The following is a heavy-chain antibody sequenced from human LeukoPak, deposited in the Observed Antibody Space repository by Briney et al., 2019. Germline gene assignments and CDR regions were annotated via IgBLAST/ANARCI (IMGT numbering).Heavy chain of an antibody. CDR3: ARGLYGSDSF. CDR2: INHSGST. CDR1: GFTFSSYS. J-gene: IGHJ4*02. D-gene: IGHD6-19*01. V-gene: IGHV4-34*01. Sequence: PGGSLRLSCAASGFTFSSYSMNWVRQPPGKGLEWIGEINHSGSTNYNPFLKSRVTMSVDTSKNQISLRLTSVTAADTAVYYCARGLYGSDSFWGQGNLVTVSS.